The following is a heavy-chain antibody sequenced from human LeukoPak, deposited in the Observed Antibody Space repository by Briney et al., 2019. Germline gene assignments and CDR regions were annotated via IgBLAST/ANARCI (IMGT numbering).Heavy chain of an antibody. J-gene: IGHJ4*02. CDR1: GFTFNSYA. D-gene: IGHD3-22*01. CDR3: ARDDGYYDSSGSLDY. Sequence: GGSLRLSCAASGFTFNSYAMHWVRQAPGKGLEWVAVISYDGNKKYYADSVKGRFTISRDTSKNKVFVQMNSLSAVDTAVYYCARDDGYYDSSGSLDYWGQGTLVTVSS. CDR2: ISYDGNKK. V-gene: IGHV3-30-3*01.